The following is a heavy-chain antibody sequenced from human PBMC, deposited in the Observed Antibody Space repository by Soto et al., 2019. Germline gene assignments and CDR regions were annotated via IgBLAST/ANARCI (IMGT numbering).Heavy chain of an antibody. V-gene: IGHV1-3*05. CDR1: GYTFTSYA. CDR3: ARDGWYYGIDY. D-gene: IGHD4-17*01. CDR2: INAGNGNT. J-gene: IGHJ4*02. Sequence: VQLVQSGAEDRKPGASVKISCKPSGYTFTSYAVHWVRQAPGQRLEWMGWINAGNGNTKYSQRFQGRVTITWDTPASTAYRELSSLRSEDTAVYYCARDGWYYGIDYWGQGTLVTVSS.